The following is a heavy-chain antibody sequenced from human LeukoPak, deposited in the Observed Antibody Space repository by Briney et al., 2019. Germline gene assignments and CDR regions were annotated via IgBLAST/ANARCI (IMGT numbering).Heavy chain of an antibody. V-gene: IGHV3-21*01. Sequence: GGSLRLSCVASGYTFSSFSINWVRQAPGKGLEWVSSISVRSNYIYYADSVRGRFSISRDDARDSLFLQMNSLRAEDTAVYYCVRLRRNSDTTGYYYYYNFWGQGTLVTVSS. J-gene: IGHJ4*02. CDR3: VRLRRNSDTTGYYYYYNF. CDR2: ISVRSNYI. D-gene: IGHD3-22*01. CDR1: GYTFSSFS.